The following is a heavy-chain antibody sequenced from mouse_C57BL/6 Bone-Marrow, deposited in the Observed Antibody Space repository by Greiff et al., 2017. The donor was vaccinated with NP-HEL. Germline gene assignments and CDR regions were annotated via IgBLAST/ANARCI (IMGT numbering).Heavy chain of an antibody. Sequence: VQLQQPGAELVRPGTSVKLSCKASGYTFTSYWMHWVKQRPGQGLEWIGVIDPSDSYTNYNQKFKGKATLTVDTSSSTAYMQLSSLTSEDSAVYYCATRGYYENSYWGQGTTLTVSS. CDR3: ATRGYYENSY. V-gene: IGHV1-59*01. CDR2: IDPSDSYT. D-gene: IGHD2-3*01. J-gene: IGHJ2*01. CDR1: GYTFTSYW.